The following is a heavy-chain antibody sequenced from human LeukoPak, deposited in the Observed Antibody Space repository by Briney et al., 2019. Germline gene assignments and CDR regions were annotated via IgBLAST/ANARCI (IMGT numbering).Heavy chain of an antibody. D-gene: IGHD2-2*01. J-gene: IGHJ4*02. CDR1: GFTFSSYA. CDR3: AKQRSEVPVAAANY. Sequence: GGSLRLSCATSGFTFSSYAMSWVRQAPGKGLEWVSGISGSGASTYYEDSVKGRFTISRDNSKNTLYLQMNSQRVEDTAVYYCAKQRSEVPVAAANYWGQGSLVTVSS. V-gene: IGHV3-23*01. CDR2: ISGSGAST.